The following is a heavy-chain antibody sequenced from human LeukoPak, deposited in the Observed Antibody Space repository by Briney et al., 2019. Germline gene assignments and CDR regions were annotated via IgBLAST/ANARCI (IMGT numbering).Heavy chain of an antibody. V-gene: IGHV4-59*01. D-gene: IGHD6-13*01. CDR3: AGSSDYFDY. J-gene: IGHJ4*02. Sequence: SETLSLTCTVSGGSISSYYWSWIRQPPGKGLEWIGYIYYSGSTNYNPSLKSRVTISVDTSKNQFSLKLSSVTAADTAVYYCAGSSDYFDYWGQGTLVTVSS. CDR2: IYYSGST. CDR1: GGSISSYY.